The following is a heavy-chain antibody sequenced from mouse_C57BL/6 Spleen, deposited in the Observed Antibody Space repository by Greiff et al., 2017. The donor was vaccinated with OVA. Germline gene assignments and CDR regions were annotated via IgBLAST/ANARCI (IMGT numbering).Heavy chain of an antibody. D-gene: IGHD2-5*01. J-gene: IGHJ2*01. Sequence: QVHVKQSGAELVKPGASVKISRKASGYAFSSYWMNWVKQRPGKGLEWIGQIYPGDGDTNYNGKFKGKATLTADKSSSTAYMQLSSLTSEDSAVYFCARKEAYYSNYAFDYWGQGTTLTVSS. CDR3: ARKEAYYSNYAFDY. CDR2: IYPGDGDT. V-gene: IGHV1-82*01. CDR1: GYAFSSYW.